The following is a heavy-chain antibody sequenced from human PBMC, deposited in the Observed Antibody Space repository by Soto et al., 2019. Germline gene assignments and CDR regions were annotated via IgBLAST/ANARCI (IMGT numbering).Heavy chain of an antibody. Sequence: QVQLQQWGAGLLKPSETLSLTCAVYGGSFSGYYWSWIRQPPGKGLEWIGEINHSGSTNYNPSLKSRVIISVDTSKNQFSLKLSSVTAADTAVYYCARGLAAAGTEYYFDYWGQGTLVTVSS. J-gene: IGHJ4*02. CDR1: GGSFSGYY. D-gene: IGHD6-13*01. V-gene: IGHV4-34*01. CDR2: INHSGST. CDR3: ARGLAAAGTEYYFDY.